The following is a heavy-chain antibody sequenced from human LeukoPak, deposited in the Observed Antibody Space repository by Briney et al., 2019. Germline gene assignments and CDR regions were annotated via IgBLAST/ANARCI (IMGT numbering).Heavy chain of an antibody. D-gene: IGHD6-13*01. CDR2: IYYSGST. CDR3: ARVSGIAAAVFDY. Sequence: SETVSLTCTVSGGSISSSSYYWGWIRQPPGKGLEWIGSIYYSGSTYYNPSLKSRVTISVDTSKNQFSLKLSSVTAADTAVYYCARVSGIAAAVFDYWGQGTLVTVSS. CDR1: GGSISSSSYY. J-gene: IGHJ4*02. V-gene: IGHV4-39*07.